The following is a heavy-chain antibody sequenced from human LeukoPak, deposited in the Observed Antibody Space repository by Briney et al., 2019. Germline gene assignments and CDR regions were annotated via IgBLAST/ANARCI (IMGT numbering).Heavy chain of an antibody. J-gene: IGHJ6*03. CDR2: ISGSGGTK. D-gene: IGHD2-8*01. CDR3: AKDRCSNGVGCYYYYMDV. CDR1: GFTFSSHG. Sequence: GGSLRLSCAASGFTFSSHGMSWVRQAPGKGLEWVSGISGSGGTKYYADSVKGRFSISRDNSKNTVFLQMNSLRAEDTAVYYCAKDRCSNGVGCYYYYMDVWGKGTTVTISS. V-gene: IGHV3-23*01.